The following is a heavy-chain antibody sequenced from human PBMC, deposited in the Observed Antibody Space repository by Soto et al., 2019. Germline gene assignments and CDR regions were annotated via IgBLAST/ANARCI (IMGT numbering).Heavy chain of an antibody. J-gene: IGHJ6*02. V-gene: IGHV3-43D*04. CDR2: ISWDGGST. CDR3: AGGILGYYGMDV. CDR1: GFTFDDYA. Sequence: EVQLVESGGVVVQPGGSLRLSCAASGFTFDDYAMHWVRQAPGKGLEWVSLISWDGGSTYYADSVKGRFTISRDNSKNSLYLQMNSLRAEDTALYYCAGGILGYYGMDVWGQGTTVTVSS. D-gene: IGHD2-15*01.